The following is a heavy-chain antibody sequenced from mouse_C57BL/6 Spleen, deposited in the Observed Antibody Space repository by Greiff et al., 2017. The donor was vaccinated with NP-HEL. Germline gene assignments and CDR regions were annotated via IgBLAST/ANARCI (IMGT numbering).Heavy chain of an antibody. CDR2: ISYDGSN. D-gene: IGHD2-3*01. Sequence: DVKLQESGPGLVKPSQSLSLTCSVTGYSITSGYYWNWIRQFPGNKLEWMGYISYDGSNNYNPSLKNRISITRDTSKNQFFLKLNSVTTEDTATYYCASGVTTQRYYYAMDYWGQGTSVTVSS. J-gene: IGHJ4*01. V-gene: IGHV3-6*01. CDR1: GYSITSGYY. CDR3: ASGVTTQRYYYAMDY.